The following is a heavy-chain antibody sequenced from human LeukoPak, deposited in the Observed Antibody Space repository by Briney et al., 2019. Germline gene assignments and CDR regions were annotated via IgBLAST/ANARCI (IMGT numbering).Heavy chain of an antibody. CDR1: GFTFSSYA. CDR2: IRGRGGST. J-gene: IGHJ4*02. D-gene: IGHD6-19*01. CDR3: AKSGFDGGRYSDYFDY. V-gene: IGHV3-23*01. Sequence: GGSLRLSCAVSGFTFSSYAMSWVRQAPGRGLEWVSAIRGRGGSTYYADSVKGRFTISRDNSKNTLYLQMNSLRAEDTAVYYCAKSGFDGGRYSDYFDYWGQGTLVIVSS.